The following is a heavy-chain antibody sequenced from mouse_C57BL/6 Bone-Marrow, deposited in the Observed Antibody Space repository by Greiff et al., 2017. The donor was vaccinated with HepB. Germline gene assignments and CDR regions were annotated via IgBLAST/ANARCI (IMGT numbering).Heavy chain of an antibody. Sequence: QVQLQQSGPGLVQPSQSLSITCTVSGFSLTSYGVHWVRQSPGKGLEWLGVIWSGGSTDYNAAFISRLSISKDNSKSQVFFKMNSLQADDTAIYYCASNYGNYGFAYWGQGTLVTVSA. CDR3: ASNYGNYGFAY. V-gene: IGHV2-2*01. J-gene: IGHJ3*01. CDR2: IWSGGST. D-gene: IGHD2-1*01. CDR1: GFSLTSYG.